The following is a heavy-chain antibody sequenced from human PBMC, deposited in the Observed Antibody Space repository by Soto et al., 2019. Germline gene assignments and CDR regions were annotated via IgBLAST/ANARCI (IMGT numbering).Heavy chain of an antibody. D-gene: IGHD1-1*01. CDR2: INESGST. V-gene: IGHV4-34*01. J-gene: IGHJ4*02. CDR1: GQSFSGHS. CDR3: ARGSGIVALPGELEDVNYDY. Sequence: QVQLQQWGAGLVKPSETLSLSCAVYGQSFSGHSWAWIRQPPGKGLEWIGEINESGSTYYNPSLKSRDTISTDTSKNQFSLKLSSVSAADTAAYFCARGSGIVALPGELEDVNYDYWGQGTLVNVS.